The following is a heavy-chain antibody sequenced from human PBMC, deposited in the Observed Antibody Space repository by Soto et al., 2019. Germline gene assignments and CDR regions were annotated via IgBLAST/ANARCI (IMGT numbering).Heavy chain of an antibody. CDR3: ARERDYYGAGDY. Sequence: EVQVVESGGGLVQPGGSLRLSCAASGFTFSSYWMSWVRQAPGKGLEWVANIKEDGSEKNYVDSVKGQFTISRDNAKNSLYLRMNSLRAEDTAVYYGARERDYYGAGDYWGQGTLVTVSS. CDR1: GFTFSSYW. V-gene: IGHV3-7*01. CDR2: IKEDGSEK. J-gene: IGHJ4*02. D-gene: IGHD3-10*01.